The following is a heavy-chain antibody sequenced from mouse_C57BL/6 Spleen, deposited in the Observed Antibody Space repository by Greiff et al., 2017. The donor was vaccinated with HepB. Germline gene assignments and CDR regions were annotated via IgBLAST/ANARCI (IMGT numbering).Heavy chain of an antibody. V-gene: IGHV1-18*01. D-gene: IGHD2-10*01. CDR2: INPNNGGT. CDR1: GYTFTDYN. CDR3: ARAYYGNYGGNYYAMDY. J-gene: IGHJ4*01. Sequence: VQLQQSGPELVKPGASVKIPCKASGYTFTDYNMDWVKQSHGKSLEWIGDINPNNGGTIYNQKFKGKATLTVDKSSSTAYMELRSLTSEDTAVYYCARAYYGNYGGNYYAMDYWGQGTSVTVSS.